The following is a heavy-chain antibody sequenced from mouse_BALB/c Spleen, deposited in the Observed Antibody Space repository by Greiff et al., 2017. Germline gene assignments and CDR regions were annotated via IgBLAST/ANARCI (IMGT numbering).Heavy chain of an antibody. J-gene: IGHJ4*01. V-gene: IGHV1S126*01. Sequence: QVQLKESGPQLVRPGASVKISCKASGYSFTSYWMHRVKQRPGQGLEWIGMIDPSDSETRLNQKFKDKATLTVDKSSSTAYMQLSSPTSEDSAVYYCARRAATHYYAMDYWGQGTSVTVSS. CDR2: IDPSDSET. CDR3: ARRAATHYYAMDY. CDR1: GYSFTSYW. D-gene: IGHD1-2*01.